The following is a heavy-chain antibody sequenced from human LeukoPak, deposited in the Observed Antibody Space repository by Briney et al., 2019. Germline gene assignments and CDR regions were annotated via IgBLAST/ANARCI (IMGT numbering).Heavy chain of an antibody. CDR3: ARSRVGVHFDY. CDR2: ISYDGSNK. D-gene: IGHD1-26*01. J-gene: IGHJ4*02. V-gene: IGHV3-30-3*01. Sequence: QPSETLSLTCTVSGGSISSSDWWSWVRQAPGKGLEWVAVISYDGSNKYYADSVKGRFTISRDNSKNTLYLQMNSLRAEDTAVYYCARSRVGVHFDYWGQGTLVTVSS. CDR1: GGSISSSD.